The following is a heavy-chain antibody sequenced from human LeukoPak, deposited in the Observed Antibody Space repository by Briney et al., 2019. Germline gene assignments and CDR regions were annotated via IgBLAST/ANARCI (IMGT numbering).Heavy chain of an antibody. CDR1: GGSISSYY. CDR2: IYYSGGT. J-gene: IGHJ6*02. Sequence: SETLSLTCTVSGGSISSYYWSWIRQPPGKGLEWIGYIYYSGGTNYNPSLKSRVTISVDTSKNQFSLKLSSVTAADTAVYYCARDGIAGYYYGMDVWGQGTTVTVSS. CDR3: ARDGIAGYYYGMDV. V-gene: IGHV4-59*01. D-gene: IGHD1-14*01.